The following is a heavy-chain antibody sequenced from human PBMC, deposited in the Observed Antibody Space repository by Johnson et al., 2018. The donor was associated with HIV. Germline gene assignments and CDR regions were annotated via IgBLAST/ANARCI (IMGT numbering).Heavy chain of an antibody. CDR1: GFTFSSYG. V-gene: IGHV3-33*01. Sequence: QVQLVESGGGVVQPGRSLRLSCAASGFTFSSYGMHWVRQAPGKGLEWVAVIWYDGGSKYYADSVKGRFTLTRDNSTNTVYLQMHSLRAEDTAVDYCAIGGKYRGNREDGLDGWGQGTMVPVSS. J-gene: IGHJ3*01. D-gene: IGHD6-6*01. CDR3: AIGGKYRGNREDGLDG. CDR2: IWYDGGSK.